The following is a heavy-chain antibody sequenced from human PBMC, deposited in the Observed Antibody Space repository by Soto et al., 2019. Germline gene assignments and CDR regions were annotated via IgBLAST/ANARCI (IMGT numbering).Heavy chain of an antibody. D-gene: IGHD2-21*01. CDR2: IYYSGST. Sequence: QLQLQESGPGLVKPSETLSLTCTVSGGSISSSSYYWGWIRQPPGKGLEWIGSIYYSGSTYYNPYLKRRVTISVDTAKNQFSLELSSVTAADTAVYYCARVMIVVVIGNYFDYWGQGTLVTVSS. V-gene: IGHV4-39*01. CDR3: ARVMIVVVIGNYFDY. J-gene: IGHJ4*02. CDR1: GGSISSSSYY.